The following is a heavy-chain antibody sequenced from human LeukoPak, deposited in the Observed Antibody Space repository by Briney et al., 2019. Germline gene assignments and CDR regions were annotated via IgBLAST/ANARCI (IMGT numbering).Heavy chain of an antibody. CDR3: AKDGELRYFDWLHLPYFDY. J-gene: IGHJ4*02. D-gene: IGHD3-9*01. CDR2: ISGSGGST. CDR1: GFTFSSYG. Sequence: PGGSLRLSCAASGFTFSSYGMSWVRQAPGKGLEWVSAISGSGGSTYYADSVKGRFTISRDNSKNTLYLQMNSLRAEDTAVYYCAKDGELRYFDWLHLPYFDYWGQGTLVTVSS. V-gene: IGHV3-23*01.